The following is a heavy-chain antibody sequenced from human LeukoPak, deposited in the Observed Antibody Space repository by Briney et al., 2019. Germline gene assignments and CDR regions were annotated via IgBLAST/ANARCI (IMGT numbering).Heavy chain of an antibody. CDR2: ISGSGDST. J-gene: IGHJ6*02. CDR1: GFTFSSYA. V-gene: IGHV3-23*01. Sequence: GGSLRLSCAASGFTFSSYAMSWIRQAPEKGLEWVSAISGSGDSTYYADSVKGRFTISRDNSKNTLYLQMNSLRAEDTAVYSCAKDMPSGVYHYYYGMDVWGQGTTVTVSS. D-gene: IGHD2-2*01. CDR3: AKDMPSGVYHYYYGMDV.